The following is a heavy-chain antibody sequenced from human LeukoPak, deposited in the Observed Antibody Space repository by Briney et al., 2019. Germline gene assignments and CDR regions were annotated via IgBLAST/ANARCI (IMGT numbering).Heavy chain of an antibody. D-gene: IGHD1-1*01. J-gene: IGHJ4*02. CDR3: AKDLWNGVQLERHFDY. V-gene: IGHV3-23*01. Sequence: GGSLRLSCAASGFTFRNYAMSWVRQAPGKGLEWVSCLSGSGGITYYADSVKGRFTISRDNSKNSPYLQMNSLRAEDTAVYYCAKDLWNGVQLERHFDYWGQGTLVTVSS. CDR2: LSGSGGIT. CDR1: GFTFRNYA.